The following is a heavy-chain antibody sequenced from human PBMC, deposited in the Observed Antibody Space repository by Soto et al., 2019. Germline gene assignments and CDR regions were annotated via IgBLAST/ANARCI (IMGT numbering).Heavy chain of an antibody. D-gene: IGHD3-10*01. V-gene: IGHV1-18*01. CDR3: ARDGRRFGEFASPLNY. J-gene: IGHJ4*02. Sequence: ASVKVSCKASGYTFSNYGITWVRQAPGQGLEWLGWISAYNGNTKYAQQVQGRITMTRDTSTSTAYMELRSLRSDDTAVYYCARDGRRFGEFASPLNYWGQGTLVTVSS. CDR2: ISAYNGNT. CDR1: GYTFSNYG.